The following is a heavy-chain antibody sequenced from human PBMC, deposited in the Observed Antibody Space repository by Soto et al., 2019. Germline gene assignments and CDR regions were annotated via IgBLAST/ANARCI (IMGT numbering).Heavy chain of an antibody. CDR1: RYTFTSHG. CDR2: ISTFNGKT. V-gene: IGHV1-18*01. CDR3: ARLLTEGATFREDAFDL. J-gene: IGHJ3*01. D-gene: IGHD1-26*01. Sequence: QIQLVQSGGDVKTPGASVKVSCTTSRYTFTSHGIAWVRQAPGQGLAWMGWISTFNGKTDYAQKFQGRVTMTADTSTITVHMELRILRSDDTAVYYCARLLTEGATFREDAFDLWGPGTKVTVSS.